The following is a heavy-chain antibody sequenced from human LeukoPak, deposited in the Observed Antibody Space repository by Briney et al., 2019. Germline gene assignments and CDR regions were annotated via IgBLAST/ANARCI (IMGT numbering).Heavy chain of an antibody. CDR2: TYYRSKWYN. D-gene: IGHD2-15*01. Sequence: SQTLSLTCAISGDSVSSNSAAWNWIRQSSSRGLEWLGRTYYRSKWYNDYAVSVRSRITVKADTSKNRFSLQLNSVTPEDTALYYCARGWGYCSGGSCHVFDSWGQGTLVIVSS. V-gene: IGHV6-1*01. CDR3: ARGWGYCSGGSCHVFDS. CDR1: GDSVSSNSAA. J-gene: IGHJ4*02.